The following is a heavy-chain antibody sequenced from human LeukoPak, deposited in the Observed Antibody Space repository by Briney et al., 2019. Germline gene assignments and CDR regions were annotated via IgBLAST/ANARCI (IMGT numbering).Heavy chain of an antibody. CDR3: ARVTMIVDDAFDI. J-gene: IGHJ3*02. D-gene: IGHD3-22*01. CDR1: GGSISSYY. V-gene: IGHV4-59*12. CDR2: IYYSGST. Sequence: TPSETLSLTCTVSGGSISSYYWSWIRQPPGKGLEWIGYIYYSGSTNYNPSLKSRVTISVDTSKNQFSLKLSSVTAADTAVYYCARVTMIVDDAFDIWGQGTMATVSS.